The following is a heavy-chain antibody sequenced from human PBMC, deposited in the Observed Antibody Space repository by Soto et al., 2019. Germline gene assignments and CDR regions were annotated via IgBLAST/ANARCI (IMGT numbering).Heavy chain of an antibody. D-gene: IGHD2-2*01. CDR1: GFTFSSYG. V-gene: IGHV3-33*01. CDR2: IWYDGSNK. J-gene: IGHJ6*03. Sequence: GGSLRLSCAASGFTFSSYGMHWVRQAPGKGLEWVAVIWYDGSNKYYADSVKGRFTISRDNSKNTLYLQMNSLRAEDTAVYYCARVRNCSSTSCPHYYMDVWGKGTTVTVSS. CDR3: ARVRNCSSTSCPHYYMDV.